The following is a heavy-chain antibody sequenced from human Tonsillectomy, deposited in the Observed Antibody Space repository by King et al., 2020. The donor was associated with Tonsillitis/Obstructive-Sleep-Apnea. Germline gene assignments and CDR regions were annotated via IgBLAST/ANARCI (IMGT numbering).Heavy chain of an antibody. CDR3: ARDQGVRGVIHGMDV. Sequence: VQLQESGPGLVKPSQTLSLTCTVSGGSISSGCYYWSWIRQHPGKGLEWIWYIYYSGSTYYNPSLKSRVTISVDTSKNQFSLKLSSVTAADTAVYYCARDQGVRGVIHGMDVWGQGTTVTVSS. J-gene: IGHJ6*02. CDR2: IYYSGST. V-gene: IGHV4-31*03. D-gene: IGHD3-10*02. CDR1: GGSISSGCYY.